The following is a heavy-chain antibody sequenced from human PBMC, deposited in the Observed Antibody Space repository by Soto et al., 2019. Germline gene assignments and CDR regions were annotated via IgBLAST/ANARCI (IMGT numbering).Heavy chain of an antibody. CDR2: ISSNGGST. CDR3: ARENTLGYCSGGSCFSPGPGAFDI. Sequence: HPGGSLRLSCAASGFTFSSYAMHWVRQAPGKGLEYVSAISSNGGSTYYANSVKGRFTISRDNSKNTLYLQMGSLRAEDMAVYYCARENTLGYCSGGSCFSPGPGAFDIWGQGTMVTVSS. V-gene: IGHV3-64*01. J-gene: IGHJ3*02. D-gene: IGHD2-15*01. CDR1: GFTFSSYA.